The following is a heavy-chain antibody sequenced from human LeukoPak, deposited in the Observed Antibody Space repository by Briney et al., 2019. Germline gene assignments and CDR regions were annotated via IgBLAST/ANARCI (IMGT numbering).Heavy chain of an antibody. CDR2: ISRDSST. V-gene: IGHV3-53*01. CDR3: RVCGGDCSLIDT. J-gene: IGHJ5*02. D-gene: IGHD2-21*02. Sequence: GGSLRLSCAASDLPVRSNYMSWVRQAPGKGLECVSYISRDSSTTYAASVKGRFTTSRDNSGNTLYLQMNNLKTEDTAVYYCRVCGGDCSLIDTWGQGTLVTVSS. CDR1: DLPVRSNY.